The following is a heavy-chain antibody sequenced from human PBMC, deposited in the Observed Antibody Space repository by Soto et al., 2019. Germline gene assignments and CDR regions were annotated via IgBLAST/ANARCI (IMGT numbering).Heavy chain of an antibody. D-gene: IGHD3-22*01. CDR1: GYTFTGYY. CDR2: INPNSGGT. V-gene: IGHV1-2*04. CDR3: ARDRNYYDSSGYLRIRYFDY. J-gene: IGHJ4*02. Sequence: VASVKVSCKASGYTFTGYYMHWVRQAPGQGLEWMGWINPNSGGTNYAQKFQGWVTMTRDTSISTAYMELSRLRSDDTAVYYCARDRNYYDSSGYLRIRYFDYWGQGTLVTVSS.